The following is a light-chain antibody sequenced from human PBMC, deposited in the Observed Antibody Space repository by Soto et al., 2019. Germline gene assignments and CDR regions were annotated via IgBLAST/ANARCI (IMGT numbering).Light chain of an antibody. CDR2: EVS. CDR3: SSYTRSDIFV. J-gene: IGLJ1*01. V-gene: IGLV2-14*01. Sequence: QSVLTQPASVSGSPGQSITISCTGTSSDVGGYNYVSWYQQHPGKAPKLIIYEVSNRPSGVSNRFSGSKSGNTASLTISGLQAEDEADYYCSSYTRSDIFVFGTGTKLTVL. CDR1: SSDVGGYNY.